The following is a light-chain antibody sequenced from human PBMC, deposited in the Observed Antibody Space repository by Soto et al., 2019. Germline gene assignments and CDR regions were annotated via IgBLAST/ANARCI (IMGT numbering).Light chain of an antibody. V-gene: IGLV4-69*01. CDR3: QTWGTGYWV. Sequence: QLVLTQSPSASASLGASVKLTCTLSSGHNSYAIAWHQQQPEKGPRYLMKLNSDGSHSKGDGIPDRFSGSSSGAERYLIISSLQSEDEADYYCQTWGTGYWVFGGGTKLTVL. J-gene: IGLJ3*02. CDR2: LNSDGSH. CDR1: SGHNSYA.